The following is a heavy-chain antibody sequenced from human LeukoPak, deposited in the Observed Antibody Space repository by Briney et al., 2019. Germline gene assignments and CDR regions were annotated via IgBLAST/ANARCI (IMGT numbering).Heavy chain of an antibody. V-gene: IGHV3-23*01. CDR1: GFNSNKYD. Sequence: GGSLRLSCAASGFNSNKYDMTWARQAPGKGLEWVSTITGRSDKTYYTDSVKGRFVTSRDNSKDTLYLQMNSLRAEDTALYYCAKGGWLDDLGQGALVTVPS. J-gene: IGHJ4*02. CDR2: ITGRSDKT. D-gene: IGHD6-19*01. CDR3: AKGGWLDD.